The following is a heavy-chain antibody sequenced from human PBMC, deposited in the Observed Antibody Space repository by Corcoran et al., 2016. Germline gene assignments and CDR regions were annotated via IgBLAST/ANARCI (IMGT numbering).Heavy chain of an antibody. CDR3: ARYRRYYYDSSGYYYGGGYFDY. J-gene: IGHJ4*02. CDR2: IDWDDDK. D-gene: IGHD3-22*01. V-gene: IGHV2-70*01. Sequence: QVTLRESGPALVKPTQTLTLTCTFSGFSLSTSGMCVSWIRQPPGKALEWLALIDWDDDKYYSTSLKTRLTISKDTSKNQVVLTMTNMDPVDTATYYCARYRRYYYDSSGYYYGGGYFDYWGQGTLVTISS. CDR1: GFSLSTSGMC.